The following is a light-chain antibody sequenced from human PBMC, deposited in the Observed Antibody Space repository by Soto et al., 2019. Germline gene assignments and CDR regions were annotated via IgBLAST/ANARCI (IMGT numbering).Light chain of an antibody. CDR3: CSYAGTYTFV. Sequence: QSALTQPRSVSGSPGQSVTISCTGTSSDVGNYNYVSWYQQHPGKAPKLIIYDVSQRPSGVPDRFSGSKSGNTASLTISGLQAEDEADYYCCSYAGTYTFVFVTGTKLTVL. CDR1: SSDVGNYNY. J-gene: IGLJ1*01. CDR2: DVS. V-gene: IGLV2-11*01.